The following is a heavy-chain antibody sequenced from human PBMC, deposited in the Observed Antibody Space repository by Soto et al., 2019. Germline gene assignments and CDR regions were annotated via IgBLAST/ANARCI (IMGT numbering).Heavy chain of an antibody. CDR3: ATLLWERIIVVGPSGWPGDY. CDR1: GFIFSSYG. CDR2: ISYDGSNE. J-gene: IGHJ4*02. V-gene: IGHV3-30*03. D-gene: IGHD2-2*01. Sequence: QEQLVQSGGGVVQPGRSLRLSCAASGFIFSSYGMHWVRQAPGKGLEWVAVISYDGSNEYYADSVQGRFTISRDNSKQTLYLQMNSLRTEDTAVYFCATLLWERIIVVGPSGWPGDYWGQGTLVTVSS.